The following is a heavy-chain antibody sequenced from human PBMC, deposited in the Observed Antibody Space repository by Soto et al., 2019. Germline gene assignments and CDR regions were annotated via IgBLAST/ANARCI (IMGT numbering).Heavy chain of an antibody. Sequence: QVQLQESGPGLVKPSQTLSLTCTVSGVSISSGGYFWTWIRQFPGKGLEWIGNISSSGSTSYNPSLESRVTISRDTSENLLALKVTSVTAAATAVYCCARLGYSGGWPVQYFDDWCEGTLVTVSS. CDR2: ISSSGST. CDR1: GVSISSGGYF. D-gene: IGHD6-19*01. J-gene: IGHJ4*02. V-gene: IGHV4-31*03. CDR3: ARLGYSGGWPVQYFDD.